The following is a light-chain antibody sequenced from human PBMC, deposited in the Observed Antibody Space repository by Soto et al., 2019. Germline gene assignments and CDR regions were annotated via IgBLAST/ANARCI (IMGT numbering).Light chain of an antibody. J-gene: IGKJ5*01. CDR1: ESVSSSS. Sequence: EIVLTQSPGTLSLSPGERATLSCRASESVSSSSLAWYQQKPGQAPRLLMHGASSRATGIPDRFSGSGSGADFTLTISRVEPEDFALYYCQHYGTSPEVTFGQGTRLEIK. CDR3: QHYGTSPEVT. CDR2: GAS. V-gene: IGKV3-20*01.